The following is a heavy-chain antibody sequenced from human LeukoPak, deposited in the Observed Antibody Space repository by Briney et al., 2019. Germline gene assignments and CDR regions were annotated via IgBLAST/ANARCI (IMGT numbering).Heavy chain of an antibody. D-gene: IGHD6-13*01. CDR2: IYYSGST. CDR1: GGSISSSSYY. J-gene: IGHJ4*02. V-gene: IGHV4-39*01. Sequence: SETLSLTCTVSGGSISSSSYYWGWIRQPPGKGLEWIGSIYYSGSTYYNPSLKSRVSISIDTSKNQFSLNLSSVTAADTAVYYCARRAAGAFDYWGQGTLVTVSS. CDR3: ARRAAGAFDY.